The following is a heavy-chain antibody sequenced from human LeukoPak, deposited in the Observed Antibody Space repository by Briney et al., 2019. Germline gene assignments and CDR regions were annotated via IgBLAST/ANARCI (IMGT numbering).Heavy chain of an antibody. J-gene: IGHJ4*02. D-gene: IGHD3-3*01. CDR1: GYTFTGYY. CDR2: INPNSGGT. V-gene: IGHV1-2*06. CDR3: ARDSHPYDFWSGLLMGGEYYFDY. Sequence: ASVKVSCKASGYTFTGYYMHWVRQAPGQGLEWMGRINPNSGGTNYAQKFQGRGTMTRDTSIRTAYMELSRLRSDDTAVYYCARDSHPYDFWSGLLMGGEYYFDYWGQGTLVTVSS.